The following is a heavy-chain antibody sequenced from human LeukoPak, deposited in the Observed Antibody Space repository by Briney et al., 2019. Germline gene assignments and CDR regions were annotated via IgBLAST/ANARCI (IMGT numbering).Heavy chain of an antibody. CDR2: ISYDGSIK. Sequence: GGSLRLSCTASGFTFRSYDMHWVRQAPGKGLEWVAVISYDGSIKYYADSVKGRFTISRDNAKNSLYLQMNSLRAEDTAVYYCARLPLDDFWSGYYGMDVWGQGTTVTVSS. V-gene: IGHV3-30-3*01. D-gene: IGHD3-3*01. CDR1: GFTFRSYD. J-gene: IGHJ6*02. CDR3: ARLPLDDFWSGYYGMDV.